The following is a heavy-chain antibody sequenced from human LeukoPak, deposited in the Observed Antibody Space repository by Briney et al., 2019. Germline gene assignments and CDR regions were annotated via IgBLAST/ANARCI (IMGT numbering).Heavy chain of an antibody. V-gene: IGHV4-38-2*01. CDR3: ARFSCSSTSCYRFDY. CDR2: IYHSGST. J-gene: IGHJ4*02. Sequence: SETLSLTCAVSGYPISSGYYWGWIRQPPGKGLEWIGSIYHSGSTYYNPSLKSRVTISVDTSKNQFSLKLSSVTAADTAVYYCARFSCSSTSCYRFDYWGQGTLITVSS. D-gene: IGHD2-2*01. CDR1: GYPISSGYY.